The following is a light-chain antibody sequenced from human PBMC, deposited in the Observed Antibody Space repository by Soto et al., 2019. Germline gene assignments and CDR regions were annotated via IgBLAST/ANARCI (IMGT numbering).Light chain of an antibody. CDR3: QSYYNAPPWT. V-gene: IGKV1-27*01. Sequence: DIQMTQSPSSLSASVGDRVTITCRASQGINTYLAWYQQKPGKVPKLLIDAASTLQSGVPSRFSGSGTGTDFTLTISSLHPEDVATYYCQSYYNAPPWTFCQGTKVDIK. CDR2: AAS. CDR1: QGINTY. J-gene: IGKJ1*01.